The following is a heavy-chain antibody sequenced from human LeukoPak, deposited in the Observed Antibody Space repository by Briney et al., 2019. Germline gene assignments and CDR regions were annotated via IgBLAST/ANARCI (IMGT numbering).Heavy chain of an antibody. CDR1: GGSFSGYY. Sequence: SETLSLTCAVYGGSFSGYYWSWIRQPPGKGLEWIGEINHSGSTNYNPSLKSRVTISVDRSKNQFSLKLSSVTAADTAVYYCARAVVVVAASNWFDPWGQGTLVTVSS. CDR3: ARAVVVVAASNWFDP. V-gene: IGHV4-34*01. D-gene: IGHD2-15*01. CDR2: INHSGST. J-gene: IGHJ5*02.